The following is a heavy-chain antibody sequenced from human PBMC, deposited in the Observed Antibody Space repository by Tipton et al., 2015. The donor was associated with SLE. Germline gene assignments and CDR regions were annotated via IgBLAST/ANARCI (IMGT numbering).Heavy chain of an antibody. D-gene: IGHD3-9*01. Sequence: GSLRLSCAASGFTFSDYYMSWIRQAPGKGLEWVSYISSSGSTIYYADSVKGRFTISRDNAKNSLYLQMNSLRAEDTAVYYCARDPDYDILTGSFDYWGQGTLVTVSS. J-gene: IGHJ4*02. V-gene: IGHV3-11*01. CDR2: ISSSGSTI. CDR3: ARDPDYDILTGSFDY. CDR1: GFTFSDYY.